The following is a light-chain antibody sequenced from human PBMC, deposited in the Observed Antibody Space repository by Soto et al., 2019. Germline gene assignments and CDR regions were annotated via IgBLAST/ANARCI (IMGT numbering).Light chain of an antibody. CDR3: CSYAGQYTFV. J-gene: IGLJ1*01. CDR2: DVD. Sequence: QSALTQRRSVSGSPGQSVTLSCAGTSGDVGAYNYVSWYQHPPGAAPKLIIYDVDKRPSGAPDRFSGSKSGNTASLTISGLRTEDEADYYCCSYAGQYTFVFGTGTKVTVL. CDR1: SGDVGAYNY. V-gene: IGLV2-11*01.